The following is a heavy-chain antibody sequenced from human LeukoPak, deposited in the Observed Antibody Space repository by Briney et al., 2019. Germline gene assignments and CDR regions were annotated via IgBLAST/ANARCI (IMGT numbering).Heavy chain of an antibody. J-gene: IGHJ4*02. CDR3: ARGPDSSGYSEDY. D-gene: IGHD3-22*01. Sequence: SVKVSCKASGGTFSSYAISWVRQAPGQGLEWMGRIIPTFGTANYAQKFQGRVTITADKSTSTAYMELSSLRSEDTAVYYCARGPDSSGYSEDYRGQGTLVTVSS. CDR2: IIPTFGTA. CDR1: GGTFSSYA. V-gene: IGHV1-69*06.